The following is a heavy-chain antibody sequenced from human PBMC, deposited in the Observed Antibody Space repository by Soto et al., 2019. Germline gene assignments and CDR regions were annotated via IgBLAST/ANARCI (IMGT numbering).Heavy chain of an antibody. D-gene: IGHD6-13*01. Sequence: QVQLVQAGGEVKKPGASVKVSCQASGYTFINHGISWVRQAPGQGLEWMGWISGYNGNTNYPQKLQGRVTITTDTSTSTAYMELRSLRSDDTAVYYCVRDEIAGAGAFDHWRQGTLVTVSS. V-gene: IGHV1-18*01. CDR2: ISGYNGNT. CDR3: VRDEIAGAGAFDH. J-gene: IGHJ4*02. CDR1: GYTFINHG.